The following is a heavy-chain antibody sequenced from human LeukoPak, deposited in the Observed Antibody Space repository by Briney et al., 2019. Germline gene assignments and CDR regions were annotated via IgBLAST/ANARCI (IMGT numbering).Heavy chain of an antibody. CDR3: ARILXXTYYYDSSGKINWFDP. J-gene: IGHJ5*02. CDR1: GYTFTGYY. Sequence: GASVKVSCKASGYTFTGYYMHWVRQAPGQGLEWMGWINPNSGGTNYAQKFQVRVTMTRDTSISTAYMELSRLRSDDTAVYYCARILXXTYYYDSSGKINWFDPWGQGTLVTVSS. CDR2: INPNSGGT. D-gene: IGHD3-22*01. V-gene: IGHV1-2*02.